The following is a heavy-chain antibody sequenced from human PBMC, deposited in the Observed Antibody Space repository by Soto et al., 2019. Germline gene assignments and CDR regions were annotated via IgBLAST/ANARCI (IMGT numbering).Heavy chain of an antibody. V-gene: IGHV3-15*07. J-gene: IGHJ4*02. CDR1: GFTFNDAW. CDR3: TTMDNYGCNLPFDY. Sequence: EVQLVESGGGLVKPGGSLRLSCAASGFTFNDAWMTWVRQAPGKGLEWVGRIKGKTDGGTTDYAAPVKGRFTISRDDSKTTLYLQMNSLKTEDTAVYYCTTMDNYGCNLPFDYWGQGTLVTVSS. D-gene: IGHD4-17*01. CDR2: IKGKTDGGTT.